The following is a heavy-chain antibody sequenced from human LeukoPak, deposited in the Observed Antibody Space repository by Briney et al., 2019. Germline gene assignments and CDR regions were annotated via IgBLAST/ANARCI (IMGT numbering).Heavy chain of an antibody. D-gene: IGHD1-1*01. Sequence: GGSLRLSCAASGFTLSTYGMHWVRQAPGKGLEWVAVISYDGSNKYYVDSVKGRFTISRDNSKNTLYLQMNSLRAEDTAGYYCAKDKGGITYVFDYWGQGTLVTVSS. V-gene: IGHV3-30*18. J-gene: IGHJ4*02. CDR2: ISYDGSNK. CDR1: GFTLSTYG. CDR3: AKDKGGITYVFDY.